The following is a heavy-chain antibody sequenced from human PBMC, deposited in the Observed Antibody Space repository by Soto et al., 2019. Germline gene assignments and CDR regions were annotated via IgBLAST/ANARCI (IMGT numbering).Heavy chain of an antibody. D-gene: IGHD6-13*01. J-gene: IGHJ4*02. CDR3: ARTMPAAGTFDY. V-gene: IGHV2-70*04. CDR1: GFSLITGGVR. CDR2: IDGNNEK. Sequence: SGPTLVNPTQTLTLTCTFSGFSLITGGVRVSWIRQPPGQALEWLARIDGNNEKYYTTSLKTRLTISKDNSKNQVVLTMTNMDPVDTGTYYCARTMPAAGTFDYWGQGALVTASS.